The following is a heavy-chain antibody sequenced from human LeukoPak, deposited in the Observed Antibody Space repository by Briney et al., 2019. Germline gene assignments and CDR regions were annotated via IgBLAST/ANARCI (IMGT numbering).Heavy chain of an antibody. Sequence: GWSLRLSCAACGFTFSDHYMTWIRQAPGKGLDWVSYIRDTSSYTNYGDSVKGRFTISRDNAKNSLYLQMNSLRAEDTAVYYCARLLAAAGNFDYWGQGTLVTVSS. D-gene: IGHD6-13*01. CDR3: ARLLAAAGNFDY. V-gene: IGHV3-11*03. CDR2: IRDTSSYT. CDR1: GFTFSDHY. J-gene: IGHJ4*02.